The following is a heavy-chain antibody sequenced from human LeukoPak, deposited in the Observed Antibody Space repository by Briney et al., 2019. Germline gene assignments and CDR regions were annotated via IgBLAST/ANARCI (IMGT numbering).Heavy chain of an antibody. D-gene: IGHD3-16*01. CDR2: IYGNDDK. J-gene: IGHJ1*01. CDR1: GFSLSTSGVG. CDR3: VHDIPGGEGFQH. Sequence: SGPTLVNPPQTLTLTCTFSGFSLSTSGVGVGWNRQPPGKALEWLALIYGNDDKRYSPSLKSRLTITKDTSKNQVVLTMTNMDPVDTATYYCVHDIPGGEGFQHWGQGTLVTVSS. V-gene: IGHV2-5*01.